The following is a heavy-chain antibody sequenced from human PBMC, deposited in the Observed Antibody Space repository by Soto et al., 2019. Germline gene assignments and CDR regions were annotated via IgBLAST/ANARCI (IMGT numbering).Heavy chain of an antibody. J-gene: IGHJ4*01. D-gene: IGHD3-9*01. V-gene: IGHV3-15*07. CDR3: TTDSQLSTVFVRFEY. CDR1: FFTVTDAW. CDR2: IRSNIDGGTT. Sequence: SLRLSCSASFFTVTDAWINWVLHLPCKVLEWVGRIRSNIDGGTTDYAAPVKGRFAVSRDDSRNVVYLQMNSLTTEDTAIYYCTTDSQLSTVFVRFEYWGHGTLVTVSS.